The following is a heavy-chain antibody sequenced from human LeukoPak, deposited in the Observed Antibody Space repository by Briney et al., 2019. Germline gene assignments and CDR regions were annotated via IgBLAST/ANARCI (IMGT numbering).Heavy chain of an antibody. D-gene: IGHD1-26*01. J-gene: IGHJ4*02. CDR1: GFTFSSYW. Sequence: GGSLRLSCAASGFTFSSYWMHWVRQAPGKGLVWVSRIDTDGRITNYADSVKGRFTISRDNAKNTLYLQMNSLRAEDTAVYYCARIIVGATGVDYWGQGTLVTVSS. CDR3: ARIIVGATGVDY. V-gene: IGHV3-74*01. CDR2: IDTDGRIT.